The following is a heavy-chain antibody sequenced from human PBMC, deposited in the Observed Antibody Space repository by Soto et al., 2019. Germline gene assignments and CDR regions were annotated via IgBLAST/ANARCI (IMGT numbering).Heavy chain of an antibody. D-gene: IGHD2-15*01. CDR1: GGTLSSYT. Sequence: GASVKVSCKASGGTLSSYTSSWVRQALGQGLEWMGRVIPNPGVTNYAKKFQGRFTIVVDTSTSTAYMELNSLRYEDTAVYYCARDKGYCSDTSCPDFDYWGQGTLVTVSS. J-gene: IGHJ4*02. CDR3: ARDKGYCSDTSCPDFDY. V-gene: IGHV1-69*04. CDR2: VIPNPGVT.